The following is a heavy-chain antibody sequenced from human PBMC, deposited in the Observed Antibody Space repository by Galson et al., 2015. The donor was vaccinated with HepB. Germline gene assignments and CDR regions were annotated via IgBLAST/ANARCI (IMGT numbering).Heavy chain of an antibody. J-gene: IGHJ4*02. CDR2: ISRGSRLI. V-gene: IGHV3-21*06. CDR3: AKSCYLRRELDS. D-gene: IGHD4/OR15-4a*01. CDR1: GFNFTFCD. Sequence: SLRLSCAASGFNFTFCDMNWVRQAPGKGLQWVAYISRGSRLIYYTESVKGRFTISRDTAKNSLSLQMNSLRAEDTAVYYCAKSCYLRRELDSWGQGTLVTGSS.